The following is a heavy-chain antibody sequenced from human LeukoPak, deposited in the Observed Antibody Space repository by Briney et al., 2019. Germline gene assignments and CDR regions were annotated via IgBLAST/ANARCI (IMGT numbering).Heavy chain of an antibody. J-gene: IGHJ4*02. CDR3: ARDSWDSSGYYSVY. CDR1: GGSISSYY. V-gene: IGHV4-59*12. CDR2: IYYSGST. Sequence: SETLSLTCTVSGGSISSYYWSWIRQPPGNGLEWIGYIYYSGSTNYNPSLKSRVTISVDRSKNQFSLKLSSVTAADTAVYYCARDSWDSSGYYSVYWGQGTLVTVSS. D-gene: IGHD3-22*01.